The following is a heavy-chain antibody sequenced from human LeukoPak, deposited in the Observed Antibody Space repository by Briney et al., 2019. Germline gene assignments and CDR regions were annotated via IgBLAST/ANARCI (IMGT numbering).Heavy chain of an antibody. V-gene: IGHV4-34*01. CDR1: GGSFSGYY. Sequence: PSETLSLTCAVYGGSFSGYYWSWIRQPPGKGLEWIGEINHSGSTNYNPSLKSRVTISVDTSKNQFSLKLSSVTAADTAVYYCARAKAVAGPLDYWGQGTLVTVSS. J-gene: IGHJ4*02. CDR3: ARAKAVAGPLDY. D-gene: IGHD6-19*01. CDR2: INHSGST.